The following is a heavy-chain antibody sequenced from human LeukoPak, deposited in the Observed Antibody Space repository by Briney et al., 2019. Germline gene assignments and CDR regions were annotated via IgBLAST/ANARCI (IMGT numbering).Heavy chain of an antibody. CDR3: ARDGKITSGGVVVSPTFDF. V-gene: IGHV1-18*01. D-gene: IGHD3-16*02. Sequence: GASVKVSCKAAGFVLCSYGISWVRQAPGQGPEWMGWISGNNGNTNYSPKFRGRVTMTRDSATDTVYMEVTTLRSDDTAVYYCARDGKITSGGVVVSPTFDFWGQGALVSVSS. CDR2: ISGNNGNT. J-gene: IGHJ4*02. CDR1: GFVLCSYG.